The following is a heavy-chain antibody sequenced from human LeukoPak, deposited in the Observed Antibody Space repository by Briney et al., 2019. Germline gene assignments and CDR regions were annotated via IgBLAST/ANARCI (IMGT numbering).Heavy chain of an antibody. CDR2: INHSGST. CDR1: GGSFSGYY. J-gene: IGHJ4*02. Sequence: SETLSLTCAVYGGSFSGYYWSWIRQPPGKGLEWIGEINHSGSTNYNPSLKSRVTISVDTSKNQFSLKLSSVTAADTAVYYCARGPPRHRYYYDNSGYYYPYWGQGTLVAVSS. V-gene: IGHV4-34*01. CDR3: ARGPPRHRYYYDNSGYYYPY. D-gene: IGHD3-22*01.